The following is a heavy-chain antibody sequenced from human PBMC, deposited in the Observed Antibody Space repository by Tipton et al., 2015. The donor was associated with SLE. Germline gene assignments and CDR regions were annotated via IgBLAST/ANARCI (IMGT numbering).Heavy chain of an antibody. V-gene: IGHV3-23*03. CDR2: IYSGGST. J-gene: IGHJ4*02. CDR3: ASSPAWELPYYFDY. CDR1: GFTFSSYA. D-gene: IGHD1-26*01. Sequence: SLRLSCAASGFTFSSYAMGWVRQAPGKGLEWVSVIYSGGSTYYADSVKGRFTISRDNSKNTLYLQMNSLRAEDTAVYYCASSPAWELPYYFDYWGQGTLVTVSS.